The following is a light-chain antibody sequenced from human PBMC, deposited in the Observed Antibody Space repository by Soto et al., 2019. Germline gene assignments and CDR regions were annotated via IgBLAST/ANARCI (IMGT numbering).Light chain of an antibody. Sequence: QSALTQPRSVSGSPGQSVTISCTETSSDVGGYNYVSWYQQHPGKAPKLMIYDVSKRPSGVPDRFSGSKSGNTASLTISGLQAEDEVDYYCCSYAGSYTSFVFGTGTMLTVL. J-gene: IGLJ1*01. CDR3: CSYAGSYTSFV. V-gene: IGLV2-11*01. CDR2: DVS. CDR1: SSDVGGYNY.